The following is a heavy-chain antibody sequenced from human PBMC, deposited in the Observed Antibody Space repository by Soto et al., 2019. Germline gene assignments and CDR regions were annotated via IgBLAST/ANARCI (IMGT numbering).Heavy chain of an antibody. D-gene: IGHD3-16*01. V-gene: IGHV1-18*01. Sequence: ASVKVSCKASGGTFSRYSIIWVRLAPGQGLEWMGWISAYNGNTNYSQKLQGRVTMTTDTSTSTAYMELRSMRSDDTAVYYCAREHGRCYLVLAYTAVGYWGQGTLVTVSS. CDR2: ISAYNGNT. CDR1: GGTFSRYS. CDR3: AREHGRCYLVLAYTAVGY. J-gene: IGHJ4*02.